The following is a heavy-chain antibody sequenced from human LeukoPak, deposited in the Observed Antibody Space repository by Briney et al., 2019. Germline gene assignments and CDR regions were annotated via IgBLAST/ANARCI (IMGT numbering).Heavy chain of an antibody. CDR1: GGSISSGDYY. CDR2: IYYSGTT. Sequence: SETLSLTCTVSGGSISSGDYYWSWIRQPPGKGLEWIGYIYYSGTTYYNPSLKSRVTISVDTSKNEFSLKLTSVTAADTAVYFCARGPYGSGSYYWGQGTLVTVSS. J-gene: IGHJ4*02. V-gene: IGHV4-30-4*01. D-gene: IGHD3-10*01. CDR3: ARGPYGSGSYY.